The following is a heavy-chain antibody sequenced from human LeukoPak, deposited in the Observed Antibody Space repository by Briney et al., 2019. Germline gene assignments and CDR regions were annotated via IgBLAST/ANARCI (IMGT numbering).Heavy chain of an antibody. J-gene: IGHJ5*02. D-gene: IGHD6-13*01. CDR3: ASEYSSSLYGWFDP. V-gene: IGHV3-23*01. Sequence: GGSLRLSCAASGFTFSSYAMSWVRQAPGKGVEWVSAISGSGGSTYYADSVKGRFTISSDNSKNTLYLQMNSLRAEDTAVYYCASEYSSSLYGWFDPWGQGTLVTVSS. CDR2: ISGSGGST. CDR1: GFTFSSYA.